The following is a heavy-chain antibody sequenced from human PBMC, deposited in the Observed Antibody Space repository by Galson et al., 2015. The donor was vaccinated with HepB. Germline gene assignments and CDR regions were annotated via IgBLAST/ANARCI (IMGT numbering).Heavy chain of an antibody. CDR2: IRARGGNT. CDR1: GFTFSNYD. CDR3: SFWSGYSCLTF. Sequence: SLRLSCAGSGFTFSNYDMSWVRQAPGKGLEWVSAIRARGGNTYYADSVKGRFTISRDNPKNTLYLQMNSLRADDTAVYYCSFWSGYSCLTFWGQGTLVPVSS. J-gene: IGHJ4*02. V-gene: IGHV3-23*01. D-gene: IGHD5-18*01.